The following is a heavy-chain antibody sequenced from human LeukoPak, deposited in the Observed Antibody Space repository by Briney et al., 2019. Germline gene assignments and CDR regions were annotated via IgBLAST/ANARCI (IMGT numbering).Heavy chain of an antibody. V-gene: IGHV3-30-3*01. J-gene: IGHJ3*02. CDR2: ISYDGSNK. Sequence: GGSLRLSCAASGFTFSSYAMHWVRQAPGKGLEWVAVISYDGSNKYYADSVKGRFTISRDNSKNTLYLQMNSLRAEDTAVYYCAKDKARAQTAFDIWGQGTMVTVSS. CDR3: AKDKARAQTAFDI. CDR1: GFTFSSYA.